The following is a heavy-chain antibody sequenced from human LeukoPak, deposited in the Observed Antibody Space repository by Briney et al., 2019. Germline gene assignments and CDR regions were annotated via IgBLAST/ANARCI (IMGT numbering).Heavy chain of an antibody. J-gene: IGHJ4*02. CDR2: IYYTGST. CDR3: ARNTSSSMDY. D-gene: IGHD6-6*01. V-gene: IGHV4-39*01. CDR1: GGSISSSSYF. Sequence: SETLSLTCSVSGGSISSSSYFWGWIRQPPGKGLEWIGSIYYTGSTYYNPSLKSRVTISVDRSKNQFSLNLSSVTAADTAVYYCARNTSSSMDYWGQGTLVTVSS.